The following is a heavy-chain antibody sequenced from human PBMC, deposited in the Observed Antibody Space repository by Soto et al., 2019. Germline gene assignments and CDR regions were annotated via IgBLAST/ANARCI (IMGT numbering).Heavy chain of an antibody. Sequence: GWSMRLSCAASGFTFSCYSMNWVRQAPGKGLEWVSSISSSSSYIYYADSVKGRFTISRDNAKNSLYLQMNSLRAEDTAVYDCARDRYYVTGRWKYNWFDPWGQGALVTVYS. D-gene: IGHD1-26*01. J-gene: IGHJ5*02. V-gene: IGHV3-21*01. CDR3: ARDRYYVTGRWKYNWFDP. CDR2: ISSSSSYI. CDR1: GFTFSCYS.